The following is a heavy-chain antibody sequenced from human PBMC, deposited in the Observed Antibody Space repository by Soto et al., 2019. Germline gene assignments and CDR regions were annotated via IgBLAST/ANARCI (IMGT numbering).Heavy chain of an antibody. CDR2: TNNRGS. D-gene: IGHD2-15*01. Sequence: SETLSLTCAVSGGSFSGYYWSWIRQPPGKGLEWIGATNNRGSDYNPSLKSRVTMSVDTPKNQFSLKLRSLTAADTAVYYCARDVFCSSGTCRIGNWCDPWGQGTLVTVSS. J-gene: IGHJ5*02. CDR1: GGSFSGYY. V-gene: IGHV4-34*01. CDR3: ARDVFCSSGTCRIGNWCDP.